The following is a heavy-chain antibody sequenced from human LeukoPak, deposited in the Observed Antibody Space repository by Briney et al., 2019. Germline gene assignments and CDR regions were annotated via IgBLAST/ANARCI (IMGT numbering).Heavy chain of an antibody. Sequence: GGSLRLSCAASGITFSSYAMGWVRQAPGKGLEWVSAISGSGGSTYYADSVKGRFTISRDNSKNTLYLQMNSLRAEDTAVYYCAKGYRFDYYDSSGYYLDYWGQGTLVTVSS. CDR3: AKGYRFDYYDSSGYYLDY. D-gene: IGHD3-22*01. J-gene: IGHJ4*02. CDR2: ISGSGGST. CDR1: GITFSSYA. V-gene: IGHV3-23*01.